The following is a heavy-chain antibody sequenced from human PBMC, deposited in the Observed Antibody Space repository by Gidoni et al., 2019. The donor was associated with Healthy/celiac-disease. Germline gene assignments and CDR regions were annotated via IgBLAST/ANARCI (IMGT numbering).Heavy chain of an antibody. CDR2: ISAYNGNT. D-gene: IGHD5-18*01. Sequence: QVQLVQSGAEVKKPGASVKVSCKASGYTFTSYGISWVRQAPGQGLEWMGWISAYNGNTNYAQKLQGRVTMTTDTSTSTAYMELRSLRSDDTAVYYCARDPNRGYSYGDDWYYYGMDVWGQGTTVTVSS. J-gene: IGHJ6*02. CDR3: ARDPNRGYSYGDDWYYYGMDV. CDR1: GYTFTSYG. V-gene: IGHV1-18*01.